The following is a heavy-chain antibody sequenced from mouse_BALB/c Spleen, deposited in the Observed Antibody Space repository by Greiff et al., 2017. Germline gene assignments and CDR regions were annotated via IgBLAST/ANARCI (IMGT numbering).Heavy chain of an antibody. CDR2: ISSGSSTI. Sequence: EVHLVESGGGLVQPGGSRKLSCAASGFTFSSFGMHWVRQAPEKGLEWVAYISSGSSTIYYADTVKGRFTISRDNPKNTLFLQMTSLRSEDTAMYYCARGGDYDPFAYWGQGTLVTVSA. V-gene: IGHV5-17*02. CDR3: ARGGDYDPFAY. J-gene: IGHJ3*01. D-gene: IGHD2-4*01. CDR1: GFTFSSFG.